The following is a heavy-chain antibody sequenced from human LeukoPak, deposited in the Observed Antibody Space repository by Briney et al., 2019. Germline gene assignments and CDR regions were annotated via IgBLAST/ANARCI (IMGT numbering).Heavy chain of an antibody. D-gene: IGHD1-26*01. J-gene: IGHJ4*02. CDR3: ARDLRIVSGSYLDY. V-gene: IGHV3-21*01. CDR2: ISTGSSYI. CDR1: GFTFSSYS. Sequence: GGSLRLSCAASGFTFSSYSMNWVRQAPGKGLEWVSSISTGSSYIYYADSVKGRFTISRDNAKNSLYLQMNSLRAEDTAIYYCARDLRIVSGSYLDYWGQGTLVTVSS.